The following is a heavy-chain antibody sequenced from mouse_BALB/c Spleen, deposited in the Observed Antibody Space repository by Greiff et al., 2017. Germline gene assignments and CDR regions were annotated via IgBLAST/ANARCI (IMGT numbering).Heavy chain of an antibody. CDR3: TRDYYGSRGYFDY. V-gene: IGHV1-5*01. CDR1: GYTFTSYW. Sequence: EVQLQQSGTVLARPGASVKMSCKASGYTFTSYWMHWVKQRPGQGLEWIGAIYPGNSDTSYNQKFKGKAKLTAVTSTSTAYMELSSLTNEDSAVYYCTRDYYGSRGYFDYWGQGTTLTVSS. J-gene: IGHJ2*01. D-gene: IGHD1-1*01. CDR2: IYPGNSDT.